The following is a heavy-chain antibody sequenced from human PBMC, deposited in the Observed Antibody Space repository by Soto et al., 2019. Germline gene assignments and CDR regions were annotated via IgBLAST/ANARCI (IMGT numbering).Heavy chain of an antibody. V-gene: IGHV4-61*01. CDR2: IYYSGST. J-gene: IGHJ6*02. CDR3: ARDCSGGGCYSGDGMDV. CDR1: GGSVSSGSYY. Sequence: PSETLSLTCTVSGGSVSSGSYYWSWIRQPPGKGLEWIGYIYYSGSTNYNPSLKSRVTISVDTSKNQFSLKLSSVTAADTAVYYCARDCSGGGCYSGDGMDVWGQGTTVTVSS. D-gene: IGHD2-15*01.